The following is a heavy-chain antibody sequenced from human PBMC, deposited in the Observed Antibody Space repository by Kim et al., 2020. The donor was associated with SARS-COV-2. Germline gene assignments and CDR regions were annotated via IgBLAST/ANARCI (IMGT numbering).Heavy chain of an antibody. CDR3: ARMVRGADVYGMDV. D-gene: IGHD3-10*01. J-gene: IGHJ6*02. CDR2: IYYSGST. V-gene: IGHV4-59*13. Sequence: SETLSLTCTVSGGSISSYYWSWIRQPPGKGLEWIGYIYYSGSTNYNPSLKSRVTISVDTSKNQFSLKLSSVTAADTAVYYCARMVRGADVYGMDVWGQGTTVTVSS. CDR1: GGSISSYY.